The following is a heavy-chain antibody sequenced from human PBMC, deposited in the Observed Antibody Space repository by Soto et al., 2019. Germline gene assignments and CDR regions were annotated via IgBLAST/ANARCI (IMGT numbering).Heavy chain of an antibody. J-gene: IGHJ6*02. CDR3: ARGGYYDNSWGKLNHYGLDV. CDR2: ISPYNDYT. CDR1: GYTFIRYG. D-gene: IGHD3-16*01. V-gene: IGHV1-18*01. Sequence: ASVTVSCKASGYTFIRYGMSWVRQAPGERLEWLGWISPYNDYTIYAQKVQGRVTMTTDTSTRTVYMDLRGLRSDDTAVYYCARGGYYDNSWGKLNHYGLDVWGQGTSVTVSS.